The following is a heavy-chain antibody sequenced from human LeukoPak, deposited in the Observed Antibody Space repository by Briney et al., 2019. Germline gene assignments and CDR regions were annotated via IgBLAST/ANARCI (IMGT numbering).Heavy chain of an antibody. CDR1: GFTFVNYA. Sequence: GGSLRLSCAASGFTFVNYAMSWVRQAPGKGLEWVSAISGSGGSTYYADSVKGRFTISRDNSKNTLYLQMNSLRAEDTAVYYCAKGKGGIVVVPDDYWGQGTLVTVSS. CDR3: AKGKGGIVVVPDDY. D-gene: IGHD3-22*01. CDR2: ISGSGGST. V-gene: IGHV3-23*01. J-gene: IGHJ4*02.